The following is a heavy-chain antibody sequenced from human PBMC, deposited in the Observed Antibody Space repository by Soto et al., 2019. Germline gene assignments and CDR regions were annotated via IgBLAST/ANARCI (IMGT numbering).Heavy chain of an antibody. J-gene: IGHJ5*02. V-gene: IGHV4-59*01. CDR3: ARDQLSSGLYVWFDP. CDR2: LYNTGST. Sequence: PSETLSLTCTVSGASISRYYWSWIRQSPGKGLEWIGYLYNTGSTIYNPSLKSRVTISVDTSKNQFSLILSSVTSADTAVYYCARDQLSSGLYVWFDPWGQGTLVTVSS. CDR1: GASISRYY. D-gene: IGHD6-25*01.